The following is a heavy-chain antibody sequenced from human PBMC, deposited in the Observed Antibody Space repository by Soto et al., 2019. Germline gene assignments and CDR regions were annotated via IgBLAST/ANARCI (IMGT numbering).Heavy chain of an antibody. Sequence: QVQLVESGGGVVQPGRSLRLSCAASGFTFSSYAMHWVRQAPGKGLEWVAVISYDGSNKYYADSVKGRFTISRDNSKNTLYLQMNSLRAEDTAVYYCARELWIQLRPVGAFDIWGQGTMVTVSS. CDR3: ARELWIQLRPVGAFDI. V-gene: IGHV3-30-3*01. J-gene: IGHJ3*02. CDR1: GFTFSSYA. CDR2: ISYDGSNK. D-gene: IGHD5-18*01.